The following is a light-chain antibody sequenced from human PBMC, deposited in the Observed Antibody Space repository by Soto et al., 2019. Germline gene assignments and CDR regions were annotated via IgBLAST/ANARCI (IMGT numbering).Light chain of an antibody. Sequence: QSVLTQPPSASGTPGQRVTISCSGSSSNIGSNTVNWYQQLPGTAPQLLIYSDNQRPSGVPDRFSGSKSDTSASLAITGLQSEDEADYYCAAWDDSLNGSVVFGGGTKLTVL. V-gene: IGLV1-44*01. CDR2: SDN. J-gene: IGLJ2*01. CDR3: AAWDDSLNGSVV. CDR1: SSNIGSNT.